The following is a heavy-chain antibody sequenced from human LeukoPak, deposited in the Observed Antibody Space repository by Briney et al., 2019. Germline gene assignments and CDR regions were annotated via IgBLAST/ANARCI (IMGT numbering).Heavy chain of an antibody. CDR1: GYTFTSYD. J-gene: IGHJ6*03. Sequence: ASVKVSCKASGYTFTSYDINWVRQATGQGLEWMGWMNPNSGNTGYAQKFQGRVTITRNTSISTAYMELSSLRSEDTAVYYCARVTTAMAVDYYYYYYMDVRGKGTTVTVSS. D-gene: IGHD5-18*01. V-gene: IGHV1-8*03. CDR2: MNPNSGNT. CDR3: ARVTTAMAVDYYYYYYMDV.